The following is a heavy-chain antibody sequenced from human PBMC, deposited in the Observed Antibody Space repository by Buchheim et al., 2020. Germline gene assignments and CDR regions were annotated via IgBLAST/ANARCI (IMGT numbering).Heavy chain of an antibody. CDR2: IYYTGAT. CDR3: ARDGYNNFGEYFAMDV. V-gene: IGHV4-31*03. D-gene: IGHD4-11*01. CDR1: GGSINRGGYY. J-gene: IGHJ6*02. Sequence: QMQLQESGPGLVKPLQTLSLTCTVSGGSINRGGYYWSWIRQHSVRGLEWIGYIYYTGATYYSTSLKSRVSISVDMFKNQFSLRVNSVTAADTAVYFCARDGYNNFGEYFAMDVWGQGT.